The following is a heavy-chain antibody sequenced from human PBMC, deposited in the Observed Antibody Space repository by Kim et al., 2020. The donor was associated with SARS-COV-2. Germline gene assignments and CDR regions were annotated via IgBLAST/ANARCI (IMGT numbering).Heavy chain of an antibody. CDR2: IGTAGDT. J-gene: IGHJ3*02. V-gene: IGHV3-13*01. CDR1: GFTFSSYD. D-gene: IGHD3-10*01. Sequence: GGSLRLSCAASGFTFSSYDMHWVRQATGKGLEWVSAIGTAGDTYYPGSVKGRFTISRENAKNSLYLQMNSLSAGDTAVYYCARAGGIYYGSGSYYNEDAFDNWGQGTMVTVSS. CDR3: ARAGGIYYGSGSYYNEDAFDN.